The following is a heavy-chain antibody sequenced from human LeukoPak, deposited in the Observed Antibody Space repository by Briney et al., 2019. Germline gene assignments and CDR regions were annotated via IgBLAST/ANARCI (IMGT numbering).Heavy chain of an antibody. J-gene: IGHJ4*02. Sequence: PGGSLRLSCAASGFTFSSSAMGWVRKVPGKGLEWVSGISASGGSTSYADSVRGRFTISRDNSKNTLYLQMNSLRAEDTAVYYRARGTRGDGWFKSDWGQGTLVTVSS. CDR2: ISASGGST. CDR3: ARGTRGDGWFKSD. V-gene: IGHV3-23*01. CDR1: GFTFSSSA. D-gene: IGHD6-19*01.